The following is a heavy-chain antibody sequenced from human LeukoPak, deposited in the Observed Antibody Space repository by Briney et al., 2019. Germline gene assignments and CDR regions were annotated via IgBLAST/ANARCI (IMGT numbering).Heavy chain of an antibody. J-gene: IGHJ6*03. CDR1: GASISTYY. Sequence: SETLSLTCTDPGASISTYYWSCIRQPAGKGLEWIGRIYASGNTKYNPSLKSRVAMSVDTSRNQFSLKLNSVTAADTAVYYCARDRGYYMDVWGKGTTVTVSS. V-gene: IGHV4-4*07. CDR2: IYASGNT. CDR3: ARDRGYYMDV.